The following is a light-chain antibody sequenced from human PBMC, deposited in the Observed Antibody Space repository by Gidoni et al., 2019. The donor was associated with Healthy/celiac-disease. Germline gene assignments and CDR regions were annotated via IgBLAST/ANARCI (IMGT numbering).Light chain of an antibody. J-gene: IGKJ2*01. Sequence: DIQMTQSPSSLSASVGDSVTITCRASQSISSYLNWYQQKPGKAPKLLIYAASSLQSGVPSRFSGSGSGTDFTLTISSLQPEDFATYYCQQSYSTPQTFXQXTKLEIK. CDR2: AAS. CDR3: QQSYSTPQT. V-gene: IGKV1-39*01. CDR1: QSISSY.